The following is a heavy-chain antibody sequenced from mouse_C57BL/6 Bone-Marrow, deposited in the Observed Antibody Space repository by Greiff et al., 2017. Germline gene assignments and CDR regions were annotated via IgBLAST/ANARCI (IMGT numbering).Heavy chain of an antibody. CDR1: GYTFTSYW. CDR2: IHPNSGST. CDR3: ARRAQAPYAMDY. Sequence: VQLQQPGAELVKPGASVKLSCKASGYTFTSYWMHWVKQRPGQGLEWIGMIHPNSGSTNYNEKFKSKATLTVDKSSSTAYMQLSSLTSEDSAVYYCARRAQAPYAMDYWGQGTSVTVSS. V-gene: IGHV1-64*01. D-gene: IGHD3-2*02. J-gene: IGHJ4*01.